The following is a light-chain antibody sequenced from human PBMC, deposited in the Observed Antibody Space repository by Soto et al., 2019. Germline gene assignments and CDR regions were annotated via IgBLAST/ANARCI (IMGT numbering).Light chain of an antibody. CDR2: DDS. V-gene: IGLV3-21*02. CDR3: QVWDSGSDHWV. J-gene: IGLJ3*02. Sequence: SYELTQPPSMSVAPGQTARTTCDGDNIGSKSVHWYQQKTGQAPVLVVFDDSDRPSGIPERFSGSTSGNTATLTISRVEAGDEADYYCQVWDSGSDHWVFGGGTKLTVL. CDR1: NIGSKS.